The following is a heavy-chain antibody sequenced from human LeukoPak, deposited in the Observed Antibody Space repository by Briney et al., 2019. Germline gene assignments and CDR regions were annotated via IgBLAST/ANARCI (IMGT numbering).Heavy chain of an antibody. J-gene: IGHJ5*02. CDR1: GGSISSSSYY. CDR3: ASWFGELNTNWFDP. D-gene: IGHD3-10*01. V-gene: IGHV4-39*01. Sequence: SSETLSLTCAVSGGSISSSSYYWGWIRQPPGKGLEWIGSMYYSGSTYYNPSLKSRVTISADTSKNQFSLKLSSVTAADTAVYYCASWFGELNTNWFDPWGQGTLVTVSS. CDR2: MYYSGST.